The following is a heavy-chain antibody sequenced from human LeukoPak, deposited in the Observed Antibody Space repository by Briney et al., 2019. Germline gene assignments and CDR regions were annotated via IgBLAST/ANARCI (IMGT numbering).Heavy chain of an antibody. CDR1: GFTFSSYG. CDR3: ARSGYCSSTSCPKYYYYYYIDV. V-gene: IGHV3-33*01. Sequence: PGRSLRLSCAASGFTFSSYGMHWVRQAPGKGLEWGAVIWYAGSNKYYADSVKGRFTIPRDNSKNTLYLQMNILRAEDTAVYYCARSGYCSSTSCPKYYYYYYIDVWGKGTTFTVSS. J-gene: IGHJ6*03. CDR2: IWYAGSNK. D-gene: IGHD2-2*01.